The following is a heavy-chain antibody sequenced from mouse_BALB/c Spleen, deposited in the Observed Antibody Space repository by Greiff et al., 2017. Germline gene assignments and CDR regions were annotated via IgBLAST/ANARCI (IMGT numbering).Heavy chain of an antibody. J-gene: IGHJ4*01. CDR1: GFNIKDTY. CDR2: IDPANGNT. D-gene: IGHD1-1*02. Sequence: EVKLQESGAELVKPGASVKLSCTASGFNIKDTYMHWVKQRPEQGLEWIGRIDPANGNTKYDPKFQGKATITADTSSNTAYLQLSSLTSEDTAVYYCARELSYAMDDWGQGTSVTVSS. CDR3: ARELSYAMDD. V-gene: IGHV14-3*02.